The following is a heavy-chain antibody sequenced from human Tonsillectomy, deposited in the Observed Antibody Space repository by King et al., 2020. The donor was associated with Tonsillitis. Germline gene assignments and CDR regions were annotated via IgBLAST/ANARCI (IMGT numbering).Heavy chain of an antibody. V-gene: IGHV4-31*03. J-gene: IGHJ3*02. CDR1: GGAIRSGGYY. CDR2: IYYSGRS. Sequence: QVQLQESGPGLVKPSQTLSLTGTVSGGAIRSGGYYWSWMRQHPGKGVGCIGDIYYSGRSYYNPSLNSRGTISVDSSTNQLSLKLSSVTAADTAVYYCERVAREQVLDLGAFYIWGQGTMVTVSS. D-gene: IGHD6-13*01. CDR3: ERVAREQVLDLGAFYI.